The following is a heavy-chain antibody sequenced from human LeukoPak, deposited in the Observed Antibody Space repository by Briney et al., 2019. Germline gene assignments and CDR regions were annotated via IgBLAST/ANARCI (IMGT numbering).Heavy chain of an antibody. D-gene: IGHD6-13*01. V-gene: IGHV3-23*01. CDR1: GFTFSSYG. CDR2: ISGSGGST. J-gene: IGHJ4*02. CDR3: AKSYSSSPYYFDY. Sequence: GRTLRLSCAASGFTFSSYGMSWVRQAPGKGLEWVSAISGSGGSTYYADSVKGRFTISRANTKTTLYLQMNSLRVGETAVYYCAKSYSSSPYYFDYWGQGTLVTVSS.